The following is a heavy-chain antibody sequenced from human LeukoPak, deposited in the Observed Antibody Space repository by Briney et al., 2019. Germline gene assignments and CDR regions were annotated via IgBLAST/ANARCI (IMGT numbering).Heavy chain of an antibody. CDR1: GFTFSSYG. Sequence: PGRSLRLSCAASGFTFSSYGMHWVRQAPGKGLEWVAVISYDGSNKYYADSVKGRFTISRDNSKNTLYLQMNSLRAEDTAVYYCAKDHLWIGELYPDYWGQGTLVTVSS. D-gene: IGHD3-10*01. CDR3: AKDHLWIGELYPDY. CDR2: ISYDGSNK. J-gene: IGHJ4*02. V-gene: IGHV3-30*18.